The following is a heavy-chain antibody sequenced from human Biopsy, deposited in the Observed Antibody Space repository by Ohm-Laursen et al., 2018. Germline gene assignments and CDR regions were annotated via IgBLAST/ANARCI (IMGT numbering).Heavy chain of an antibody. CDR3: ARLNSGTYDAPDL. D-gene: IGHD1-26*01. J-gene: IGHJ3*01. Sequence: SLRLSCAASGFTFNIYAMTWVRQAPGKGMEWISYIYGGGSPVSYADSVKGRFTISRDNAQNSLYLHMNSLRAEDTAVYYCARLNSGTYDAPDLWGQGTMVIVSS. CDR1: GFTFNIYA. CDR2: IYGGGSPV. V-gene: IGHV3-48*03.